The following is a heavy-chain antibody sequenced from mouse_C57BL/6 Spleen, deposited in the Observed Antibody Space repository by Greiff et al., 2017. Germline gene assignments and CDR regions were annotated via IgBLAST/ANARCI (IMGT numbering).Heavy chain of an antibody. CDR1: GFSLTSYA. J-gene: IGHJ4*01. Sequence: VQLKESGPGLVAPSQSLSITCTVSGFSLTSYAISWVRQPPGRGLEWLGVIWTGGGTSYNSALKSRLSISKENSKSQVFLKMNRLQTDDTARYYCARAYSNYNAMDYWGQGTSVTVSS. CDR3: ARAYSNYNAMDY. D-gene: IGHD2-5*01. CDR2: IWTGGGT. V-gene: IGHV2-9-1*01.